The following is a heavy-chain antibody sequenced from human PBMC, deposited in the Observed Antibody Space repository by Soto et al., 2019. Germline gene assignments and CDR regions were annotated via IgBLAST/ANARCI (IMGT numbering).Heavy chain of an antibody. CDR1: GGSTSSSDW. J-gene: IGHJ4*02. CDR2: IHRAGVT. Sequence: QVHLQESGPGLVKPSETLSLTCAISGGSTSSSDWWTWVRQPPGEGLEWIGEIHRAGVTNYNSSLKSRLTISLDHSRNQFCLSLTSVTAADAAVYFCAGRPEIHPRWGQGILVPVSS. CDR3: AGRPEIHPR. D-gene: IGHD1-26*01. V-gene: IGHV4-4*02.